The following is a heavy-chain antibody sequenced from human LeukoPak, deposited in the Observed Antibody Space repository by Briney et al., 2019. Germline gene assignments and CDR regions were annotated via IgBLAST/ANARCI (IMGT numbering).Heavy chain of an antibody. D-gene: IGHD6-13*01. Sequence: GGSLRLSCAASGFTFSSYSMNWVRQAPGKGLEWVSSISSSSSYIYYADSVKGRFTISRDNSKNTLYLQMNSLRAEDTAVYYCARGLAAAGTGTYWGQGTLVTVSS. CDR1: GFTFSSYS. V-gene: IGHV3-21*01. J-gene: IGHJ4*02. CDR3: ARGLAAAGTGTY. CDR2: ISSSSSYI.